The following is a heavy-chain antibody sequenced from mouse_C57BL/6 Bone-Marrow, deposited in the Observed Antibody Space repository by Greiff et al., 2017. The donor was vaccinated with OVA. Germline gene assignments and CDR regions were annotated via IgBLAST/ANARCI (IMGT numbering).Heavy chain of an antibody. D-gene: IGHD2-4*01. CDR1: GFTFSSYA. CDR3: TRVDDDYDEGDVDY. CDR2: ISSGGDYI. V-gene: IGHV5-9-1*02. J-gene: IGHJ2*01. Sequence: EVKLVESGEGLVKPGGSLKLSCAASGFTFSSYAMSWVRQTPEKRLEWVAYISSGGDYIYYADTVKGRFTISRDNARNTLYLQMSSLKSEDTARDDCTRVDDDYDEGDVDYWGQGTTLTVAS.